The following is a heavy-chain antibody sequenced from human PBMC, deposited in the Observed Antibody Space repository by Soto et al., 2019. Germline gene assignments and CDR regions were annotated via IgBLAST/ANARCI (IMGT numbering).Heavy chain of an antibody. D-gene: IGHD6-19*01. CDR3: ARVLNPHSSGWYLFAY. Sequence: GGSLRLSCAASGFTFSSYGMHWVRQAPGKGLEWVAVIWYDGSNKYYADSVKGRFTISRDNSNNTLSLQMNSLRAEDTAVYYCARVLNPHSSGWYLFAYWGQGTLVTVSS. CDR1: GFTFSSYG. J-gene: IGHJ4*02. CDR2: IWYDGSNK. V-gene: IGHV3-33*01.